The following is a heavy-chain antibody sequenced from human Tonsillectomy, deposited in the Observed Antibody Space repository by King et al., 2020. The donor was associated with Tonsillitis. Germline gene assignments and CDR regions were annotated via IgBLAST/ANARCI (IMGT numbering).Heavy chain of an antibody. CDR2: ISYDGSNK. J-gene: IGHJ3*02. D-gene: IGHD1-20*01. Sequence: QVQLVESGGGVVQPGGSLRLSCAASGFTFSNYAIHWVRQAPGKGLAWVAVISYDGSNKYYADSVKGRFTISRDNSKKTLYLQMNSLRTEDTAVYYCARANWNDDAFDIWGQGTMVTVSS. V-gene: IGHV3-30*04. CDR3: ARANWNDDAFDI. CDR1: GFTFSNYA.